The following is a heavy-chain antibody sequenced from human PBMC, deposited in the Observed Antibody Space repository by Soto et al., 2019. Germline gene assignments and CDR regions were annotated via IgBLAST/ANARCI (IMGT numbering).Heavy chain of an antibody. Sequence: GGSLRLSCAASGFTFSNAWMNWVRQAPGKGLEWVGRIKSKTDGGTTDYAAPVKGRFTISRDDSKNTLYLQMNSLKTEDTAVYYCCDDSSGYYSEYFQHWGQGTLVTVSS. J-gene: IGHJ1*01. CDR3: CDDSSGYYSEYFQH. D-gene: IGHD3-22*01. CDR1: GFTFSNAW. V-gene: IGHV3-15*07. CDR2: IKSKTDGGTT.